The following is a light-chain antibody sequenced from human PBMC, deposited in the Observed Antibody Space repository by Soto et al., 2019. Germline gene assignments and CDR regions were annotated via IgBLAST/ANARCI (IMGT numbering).Light chain of an antibody. Sequence: EIVMTQSPATLSVSPGERATLSCRASQSVGSLLAWYQQRPGQAPRLLIYRASTRATGIPARFSGSGSGTEFTLTISSLQSEDFVVYYCQQYNNWPITFGGGTKVEIK. CDR3: QQYNNWPIT. V-gene: IGKV3-15*01. J-gene: IGKJ4*01. CDR2: RAS. CDR1: QSVGSL.